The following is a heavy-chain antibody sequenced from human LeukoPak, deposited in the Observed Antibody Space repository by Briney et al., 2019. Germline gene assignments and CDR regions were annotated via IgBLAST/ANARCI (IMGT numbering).Heavy chain of an antibody. CDR3: ARRPTRGWYSSGWYDY. V-gene: IGHV4-34*01. CDR2: INHSGST. CDR1: GGSFSGYY. D-gene: IGHD6-19*01. Sequence: PSETLSLTCAVYGGSFSGYYWSWIRQPPGKGLEWIGEINHSGSTNYNPSLKSRVTISVDTSKNQFSLKLSPVTAADTAVYYCARRPTRGWYSSGWYDYWGQGTLVTVSS. J-gene: IGHJ4*02.